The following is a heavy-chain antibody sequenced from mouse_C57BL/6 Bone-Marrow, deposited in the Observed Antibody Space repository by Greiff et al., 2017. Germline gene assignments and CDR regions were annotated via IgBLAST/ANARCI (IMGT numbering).Heavy chain of an antibody. D-gene: IGHD1-1*01. CDR1: GYTFTDYY. CDR2: INPNNGGT. Sequence: EVQLQQSGPELVKPGASVKISCKASGYTFTDYYMNWVKQSHGKSLEWIGDINPNNGGTSYNQKFKGKATLTVDKSSSTAYMELRSLTSEDSAVYYCTLITTVVAPMDYWGQGTSVTVSS. V-gene: IGHV1-26*01. J-gene: IGHJ4*01. CDR3: TLITTVVAPMDY.